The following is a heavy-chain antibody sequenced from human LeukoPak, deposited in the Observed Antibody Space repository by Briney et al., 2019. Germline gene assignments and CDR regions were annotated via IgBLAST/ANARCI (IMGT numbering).Heavy chain of an antibody. CDR1: GFTVSGSF. D-gene: IGHD1-26*01. CDR3: AKDYEPLVGVHRWGDWFDP. V-gene: IGHV3-53*01. J-gene: IGHJ5*02. Sequence: GGSLRLSCAASGFTVSGSFMSWVRQAPGTGLEWVAVLYGGGSTIYADSVKGRFTISRDNSKNTLYLQINSLRAEDTAVYYCAKDYEPLVGVHRWGDWFDPWGQGTLVTVSS. CDR2: LYGGGST.